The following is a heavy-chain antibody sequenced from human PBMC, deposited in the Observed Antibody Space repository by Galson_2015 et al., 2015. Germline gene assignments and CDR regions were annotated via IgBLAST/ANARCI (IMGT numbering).Heavy chain of an antibody. Sequence: SLRLSCAASGLTFSSYWMSWVRQAPGKGLEWVANIKQDGSEKYYVDSVKGRFTISRDNAKNSLYLQMNSLRAEDTAVYYCARDKGPGFTLNWGQGTLVTVSS. CDR1: GLTFSSYW. CDR2: IKQDGSEK. V-gene: IGHV3-7*01. J-gene: IGHJ4*02. CDR3: ARDKGPGFTLN.